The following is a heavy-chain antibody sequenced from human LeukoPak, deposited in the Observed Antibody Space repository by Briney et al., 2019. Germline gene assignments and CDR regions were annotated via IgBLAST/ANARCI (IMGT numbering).Heavy chain of an antibody. V-gene: IGHV4-38-2*01. J-gene: IGHJ4*02. CDR3: ARLVDTAMVRDY. CDR2: IYHSGST. D-gene: IGHD5-18*01. Sequence: PSETLSLTCAVSGYSISSGYYWGWIRPPPGKGLEWIGSIYHSGSTYYNPSLKSRVTISVDTSKNQFSLRLSSVTAADTAVYYCARLVDTAMVRDYWGQGTLVTVSS. CDR1: GYSISSGYY.